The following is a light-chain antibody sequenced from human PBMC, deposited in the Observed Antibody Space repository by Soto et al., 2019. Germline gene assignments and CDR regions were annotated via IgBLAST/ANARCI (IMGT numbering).Light chain of an antibody. CDR1: SSNIGSNT. CDR3: AAWDDSSVV. V-gene: IGLV1-44*01. CDR2: SNN. J-gene: IGLJ2*01. Sequence: QSVLTQPPSASGTPGQRVTISCSGSSSNIGSNTVNWYQQLPGTAPKLLIYSNNQRPSGVPDRFSGSTSGTSASLAISGLQSEDEADYYCAAWDDSSVVFGGGTKVTVL.